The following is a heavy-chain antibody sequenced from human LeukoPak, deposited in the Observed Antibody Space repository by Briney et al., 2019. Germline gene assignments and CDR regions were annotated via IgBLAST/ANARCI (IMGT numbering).Heavy chain of an antibody. CDR3: AIEWELHWFDP. CDR2: INHSGST. V-gene: IGHV4-4*02. Sequence: SGTLSLTCAVSGGSISSSNWWSWVRQPPGKGLEWIGEINHSGSTNYNPSLKSRVTISVDTSKNQLSLKLSSVTAADTAVYYCAIEWELHWFDPWGQGTLVTVSS. CDR1: GGSISSSNW. D-gene: IGHD1-26*01. J-gene: IGHJ5*02.